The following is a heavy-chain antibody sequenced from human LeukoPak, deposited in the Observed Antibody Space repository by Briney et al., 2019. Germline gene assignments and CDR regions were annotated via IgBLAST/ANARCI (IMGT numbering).Heavy chain of an antibody. Sequence: SETLSLTCAVYGGSFSGYYWSWIRQPPGKGLEWIGEINHSGSTNYNPSLKSRVTISVDTSKNQFSLKLSSVTAADTAVYYCARRSSSSWPYYYYMDVWGKGTTVTVSS. J-gene: IGHJ6*03. CDR3: ARRSSSSWPYYYYMDV. CDR1: GGSFSGYY. D-gene: IGHD6-13*01. V-gene: IGHV4-34*01. CDR2: INHSGST.